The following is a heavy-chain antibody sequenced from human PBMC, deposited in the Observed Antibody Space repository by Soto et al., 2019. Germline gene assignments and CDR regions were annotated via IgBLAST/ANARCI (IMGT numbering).Heavy chain of an antibody. V-gene: IGHV3-21*01. D-gene: IGHD2-8*02. Sequence: EVQLVESGGGLVKPGGSLRLSCAASGFTFSSYSMNWVRQAPGKGLEWVSSISSSSSYIYYADSVKGRFTISRDNAKNSLYMQMNSLRAEDTAVYYCARGPGVVPNYWGQGTLVTVSS. J-gene: IGHJ4*02. CDR2: ISSSSSYI. CDR3: ARGPGVVPNY. CDR1: GFTFSSYS.